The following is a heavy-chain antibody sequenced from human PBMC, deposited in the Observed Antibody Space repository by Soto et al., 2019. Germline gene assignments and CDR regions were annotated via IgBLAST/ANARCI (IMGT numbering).Heavy chain of an antibody. CDR1: GGTFSSYA. V-gene: IGHV1-69*13. CDR3: ARYYYDGSGYYLVTYYYGMDV. Sequence: SVKVSCKASGGTFSSYAISWVRQAPGQGLEWMGGIIPIFGTANYAQKFQGRVTITADESTSTAYMELSSLRSGDTAVYYCARYYYDGSGYYLVTYYYGMDVWGQGTTVTVSS. J-gene: IGHJ6*02. CDR2: IIPIFGTA. D-gene: IGHD3-22*01.